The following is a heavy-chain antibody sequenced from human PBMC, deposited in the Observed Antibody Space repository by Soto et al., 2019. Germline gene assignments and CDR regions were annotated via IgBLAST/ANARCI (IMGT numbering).Heavy chain of an antibody. D-gene: IGHD3-16*01. J-gene: IGHJ6*02. CDR1: GYTFTRYG. CDR2: INTYNGNT. CDR3: AMVDVYVTPSPQDV. Sequence: QVQLVQSGAEAKNPGASVKVSCKASGYTFTRYGIGWARQAPGQGLEWMGWINTYNGNTNYGQNVQGRVTLTTDTSTSTAYMELRSLRSNDTAIYYCAMVDVYVTPSPQDVWGQGSTVIVSS. V-gene: IGHV1-18*01.